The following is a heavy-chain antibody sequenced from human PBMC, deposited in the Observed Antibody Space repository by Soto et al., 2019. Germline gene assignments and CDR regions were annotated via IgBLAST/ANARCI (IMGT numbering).Heavy chain of an antibody. J-gene: IGHJ4*02. Sequence: SETLSLTCTVSGGSVSNSNYYWGWIRQSPGKGLEWIGSVYYRGRSYSKSSVKSRVTISVDTSKNQFSLNLNSVTASDTAVYYCVSQRTTVPTQAYFDYWGPGALVTAPQ. D-gene: IGHD4-17*01. CDR1: GGSVSNSNYY. V-gene: IGHV4-39*01. CDR3: VSQRTTVPTQAYFDY. CDR2: VYYRGRS.